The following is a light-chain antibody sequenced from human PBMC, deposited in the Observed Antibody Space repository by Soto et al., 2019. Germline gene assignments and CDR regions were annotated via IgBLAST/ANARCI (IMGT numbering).Light chain of an antibody. J-gene: IGKJ4*01. CDR3: QEYNNWPLT. CDR1: QSVSSN. CDR2: SAS. V-gene: IGKV3-15*01. Sequence: EIVMTQSPATVSVSPGERATHTCRASQSVSSNLAWYQHKPGQAPRLLIYSASTRATGITARFSSSGSGTGFTLAISSLQSDGFADYYCQEYNNWPLTFGGVTKVVIK.